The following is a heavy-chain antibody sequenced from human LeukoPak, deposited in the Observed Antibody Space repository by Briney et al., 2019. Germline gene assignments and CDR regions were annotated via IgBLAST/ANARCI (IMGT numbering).Heavy chain of an antibody. V-gene: IGHV3-30-3*01. Sequence: GGSLRLSCAASGFTFSSYAMHWVRQAPGKGLDWVAVVLSGGTNKYYADSVKGRFTISRDNSKNTLYLQMNSLRAEETAVYYCAREDTAMLTGIDYWGQGTLVTVSS. D-gene: IGHD5-18*01. CDR1: GFTFSSYA. J-gene: IGHJ4*02. CDR3: AREDTAMLTGIDY. CDR2: VLSGGTNK.